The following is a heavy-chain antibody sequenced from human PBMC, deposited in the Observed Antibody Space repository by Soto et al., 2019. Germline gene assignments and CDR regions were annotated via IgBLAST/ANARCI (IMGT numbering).Heavy chain of an antibody. CDR2: IKPGTSDI. V-gene: IGHV5-51*01. CDR3: ARQLSHICDS. J-gene: IGHJ4*02. CDR1: GYKFGSAW. Sequence: GESLKISCKGVGYKFGSAWIGWVRQMPGKGLEWMGVIKPGTSDIRYSPSCRGHVTISADEAVSTAYLQWSSLKASDTAMYYCARQLSHICDSWGQGTLVTVSS. D-gene: IGHD3-3*02.